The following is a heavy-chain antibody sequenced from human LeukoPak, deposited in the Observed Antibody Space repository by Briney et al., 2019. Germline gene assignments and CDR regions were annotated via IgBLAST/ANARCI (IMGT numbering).Heavy chain of an antibody. V-gene: IGHV3-74*01. D-gene: IGHD2-21*02. Sequence: PGGSLRLSCAASGFAFRSSWMHWFRQVPGKGLVWVSRINSDGSTTNYADSVKGRFTISRDNSKNTLYLQMNSLRSEDTAVYYCAREPKNCGGDCYVLLDSWGQGTLVTVSS. CDR3: AREPKNCGGDCYVLLDS. CDR1: GFAFRSSW. CDR2: INSDGSTT. J-gene: IGHJ4*02.